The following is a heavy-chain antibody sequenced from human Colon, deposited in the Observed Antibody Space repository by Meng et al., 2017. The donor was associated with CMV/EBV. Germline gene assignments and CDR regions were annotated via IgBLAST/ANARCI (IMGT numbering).Heavy chain of an antibody. J-gene: IGHJ6*02. CDR2: IYYSGST. V-gene: IGHV4-59*01. CDR1: GGSISSYY. D-gene: IGHD2-2*02. CDR3: ARGALGYCSSTSCYSYYYYGMDV. Sequence: SETLSLTCTVSGGSISSYYWSWIRQPPGKGLEWIGYIYYSGSTNYNPSLKSRVTISVDTSKNQFSLKLSSVTAADTAVYYCARGALGYCSSTSCYSYYYYGMDVWGQGTTVTDSS.